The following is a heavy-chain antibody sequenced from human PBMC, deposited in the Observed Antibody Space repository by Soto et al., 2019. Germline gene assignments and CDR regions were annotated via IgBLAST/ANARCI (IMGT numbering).Heavy chain of an antibody. CDR3: AKDLGYCSGGSCYYHYYYYYGMDV. Sequence: GGSLRLSCAASGFTFSSYGMHWVRQAPGKGLEWVAVISYDGSNKYYADSVKGRFTISRDNSKNTLYLQMNSLRAEDTAVYYCAKDLGYCSGGSCYYHYYYYYGMDVWGQGTTVTVSS. V-gene: IGHV3-30*18. CDR1: GFTFSSYG. J-gene: IGHJ6*02. CDR2: ISYDGSNK. D-gene: IGHD2-15*01.